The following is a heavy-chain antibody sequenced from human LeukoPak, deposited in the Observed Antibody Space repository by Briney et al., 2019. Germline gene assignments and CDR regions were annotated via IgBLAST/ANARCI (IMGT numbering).Heavy chain of an antibody. Sequence: GGSLRLSCVASGFTFSRYWMHWVRQAPGKGLVWVSRISSDGFSTTYADFVRGRFTISRDNAKNTVYLQMNSLRAEDTAVYYCARDYGAWGQGTLVTVSS. J-gene: IGHJ5*02. CDR1: GFTFSRYW. CDR2: ISSDGFST. D-gene: IGHD4/OR15-4a*01. V-gene: IGHV3-74*03. CDR3: ARDYGA.